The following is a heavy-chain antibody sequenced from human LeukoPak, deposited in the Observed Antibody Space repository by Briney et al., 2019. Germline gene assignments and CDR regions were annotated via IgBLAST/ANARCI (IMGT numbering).Heavy chain of an antibody. CDR1: GFTFSSYW. Sequence: GGSLRLSCAASGFTFSSYWMSWVRQAPGKGLEWVSCNSGSGGSTYYADSVKGRFTISRDNSKNTVYLQMNSLRAEDTAVYYCAKVLLGTSCYDAMDVWGQGTPVSVSS. D-gene: IGHD2-2*01. J-gene: IGHJ6*02. CDR3: AKVLLGTSCYDAMDV. CDR2: NSGSGGST. V-gene: IGHV3-23*01.